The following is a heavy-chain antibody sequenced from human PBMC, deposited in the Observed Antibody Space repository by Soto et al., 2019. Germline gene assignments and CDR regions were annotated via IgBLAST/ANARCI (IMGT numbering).Heavy chain of an antibody. D-gene: IGHD1-1*01. CDR3: ARDWNGHKYFDF. Sequence: DVQLVKSGGGLIQPGGSLRLSCAASGITATNGHMNWVRQAPGKGLEWVSVIYSDDNTNYADAVKGRFTISRDTSKNTVYLQMNSLRAEDTAVYYCARDWNGHKYFDFWDQGSLVTVSS. V-gene: IGHV3-53*01. J-gene: IGHJ4*02. CDR1: GITATNGH. CDR2: IYSDDNT.